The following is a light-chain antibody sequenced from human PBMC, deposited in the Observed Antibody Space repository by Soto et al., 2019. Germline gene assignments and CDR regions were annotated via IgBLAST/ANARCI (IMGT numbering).Light chain of an antibody. J-gene: IGKJ1*01. CDR1: QTIRRW. CDR2: DAS. Sequence: DIEMTQSPSTLSASVGDRLTITCRASQTIRRWLAWYQQRPGKAPKVLIYDASTLESGVPARFSGSGSETEFTLTISSLQPEDSATFYCDHYNSDPWTVGQGTKVDIK. V-gene: IGKV1-5*01. CDR3: DHYNSDPWT.